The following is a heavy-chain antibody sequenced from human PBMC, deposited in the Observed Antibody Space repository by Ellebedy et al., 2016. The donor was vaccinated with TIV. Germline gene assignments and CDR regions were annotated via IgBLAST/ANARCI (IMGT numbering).Heavy chain of an antibody. D-gene: IGHD4-17*01. CDR1: NYSLSDINYY. V-gene: IGHV4-39*01. J-gene: IGHJ4*02. CDR2: FSYNGIT. CDR3: ARHYRGPTGPDFDY. Sequence: SETLSLXCSVSNYSLSDINYYWGWIRQPPGKGLEWLGCFSYNGITYYTPSLKSRVTVSGDTSNNQFSLKLSSVTAADTAVYYCARHYRGPTGPDFDYWGQGTLVTVSS.